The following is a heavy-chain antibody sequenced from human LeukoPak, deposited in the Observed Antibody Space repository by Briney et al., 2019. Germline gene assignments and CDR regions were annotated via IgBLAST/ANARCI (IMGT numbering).Heavy chain of an antibody. V-gene: IGHV1-69*13. CDR3: ARVFGSVAVAGYFDY. Sequence: SVKVSCKASGGTFSGYAISWVRQAPGQGLEWMGGIIPIFGTANYAQKFQGRVTITADESTSTAYMELSSLRSEDTAVYYCARVFGSVAVAGYFDYWGQGTLVTVSS. CDR1: GGTFSGYA. CDR2: IIPIFGTA. J-gene: IGHJ4*02. D-gene: IGHD6-19*01.